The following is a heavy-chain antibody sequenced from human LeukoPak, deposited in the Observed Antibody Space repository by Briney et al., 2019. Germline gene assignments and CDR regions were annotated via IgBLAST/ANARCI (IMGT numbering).Heavy chain of an antibody. Sequence: SETLSLTCAVYGGSFSGYYWSWIRQPPGKGLEWIGEIKHSGSTNDNASLKRRVTISVNTSKNQFSLKLSSVTAGDTAVYYCARGRYVSITIFGVPTRGKFDYWGQGTLVTVSS. D-gene: IGHD3-3*01. CDR1: GGSFSGYY. V-gene: IGHV4-34*01. J-gene: IGHJ4*02. CDR2: IKHSGST. CDR3: ARGRYVSITIFGVPTRGKFDY.